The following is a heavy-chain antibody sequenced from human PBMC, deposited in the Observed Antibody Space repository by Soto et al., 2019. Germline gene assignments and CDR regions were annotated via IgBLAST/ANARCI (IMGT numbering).Heavy chain of an antibody. J-gene: IGHJ3*02. V-gene: IGHV1-8*01. CDR1: GYTFTSYD. Sequence: QVPLVQSGAEVEKPGASVKVSCKTSGYTFTSYDINWVRQATGQGLEWMGWMKPNSGNTGYEQEFQGRVTMTRNTPRSTANMELSSLTTDDTAVYYCAKDLPGSGILDAVDI. CDR2: MKPNSGNT. D-gene: IGHD3-10*01. CDR3: AKDLPGSGILDAVDI.